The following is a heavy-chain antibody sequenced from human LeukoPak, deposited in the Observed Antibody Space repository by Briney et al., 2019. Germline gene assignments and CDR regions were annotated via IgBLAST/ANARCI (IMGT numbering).Heavy chain of an antibody. D-gene: IGHD6-25*01. Sequence: KPGGSLRLSCVVSGIPFSDYYMNWIRQAPGKGLEWISYISSSSSYTDYADSVKGRFTISRDNAKSALYLHLNSLRLEDTAVYYCAAGTAAEFWGQGTLVTVSS. CDR1: GIPFSDYY. V-gene: IGHV3-11*03. J-gene: IGHJ4*02. CDR3: AAGTAAEF. CDR2: ISSSSSYT.